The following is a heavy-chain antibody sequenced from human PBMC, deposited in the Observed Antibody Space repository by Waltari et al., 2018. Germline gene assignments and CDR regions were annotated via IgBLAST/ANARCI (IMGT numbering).Heavy chain of an antibody. Sequence: QVQLQESGPGLVKPSETLSLPCTVSGGSVNSASYYWTWIRQPPGKGLEWIAYIYYSGSTNYNPSLKSRVTISVDTSKNQFSLNLYSVTAADTAVYYCARGAGAVAGHTYFDYWGQGTLVTVSS. CDR1: GGSVNSASYY. CDR2: IYYSGST. V-gene: IGHV4-61*01. J-gene: IGHJ4*02. D-gene: IGHD6-19*01. CDR3: ARGAGAVAGHTYFDY.